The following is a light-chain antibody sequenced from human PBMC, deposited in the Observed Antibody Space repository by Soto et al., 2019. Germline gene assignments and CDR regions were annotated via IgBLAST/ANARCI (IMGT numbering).Light chain of an antibody. CDR1: QSIGYW. CDR2: AAS. V-gene: IGKV1-5*01. Sequence: DIQMTQSPSTLSASMGDRVTITCRASQSIGYWLAWYQQKPGKAPNLLIYAASTLETGVPSRFSGSGFGTEFTLTIASLQPDDSATYYCQQYNSFSKTFGRGTRLEIK. CDR3: QQYNSFSKT. J-gene: IGKJ5*01.